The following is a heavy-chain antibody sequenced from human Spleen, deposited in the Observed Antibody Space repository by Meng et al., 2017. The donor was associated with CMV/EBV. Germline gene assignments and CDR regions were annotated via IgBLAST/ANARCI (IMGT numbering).Heavy chain of an antibody. Sequence: GESLKISCAASGFTFDDYGMSWVRQAPGKGLEWVAIINWNGGSRGHADSVKGRFTISRDNAQNSLYLQMNSLRAEDTALYYCAKDIGCSSTSCTLGGYFDYWGQGTLVTVSS. CDR2: INWNGGSR. V-gene: IGHV3-20*04. J-gene: IGHJ4*02. CDR1: GFTFDDYG. CDR3: AKDIGCSSTSCTLGGYFDY. D-gene: IGHD2-2*01.